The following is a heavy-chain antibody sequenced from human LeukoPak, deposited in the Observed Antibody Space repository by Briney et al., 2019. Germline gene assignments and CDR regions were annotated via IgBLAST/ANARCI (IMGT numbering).Heavy chain of an antibody. CDR2: INHSGST. CDR3: ARKMDV. J-gene: IGHJ6*02. V-gene: IGHV4-34*01. Sequence: SETLSLTCAVYGGSFSGYYWSWIRQPPGKGLEWIGEINHSGSTNYNPSLKSRVTISVDTSKNQFSLKLSSVTAADTAVYYCARKMDVWGQGTTVTASS. CDR1: GGSFSGYY.